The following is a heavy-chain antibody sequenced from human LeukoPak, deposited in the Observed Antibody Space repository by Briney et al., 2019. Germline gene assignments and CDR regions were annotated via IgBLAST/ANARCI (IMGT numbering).Heavy chain of an antibody. V-gene: IGHV3-30*02. J-gene: IGHJ4*02. D-gene: IGHD3-10*01. Sequence: PGGSLRLSCAASRFSFSTYGMHWVRQAPGKGLEWVAFIRYDGSVEDYADSVKGRFTISRDNSKNTLYLQMNSLRTEDTAVYYCAKDRLMYGSGTYPPDYWGQGTLVTVSS. CDR3: AKDRLMYGSGTYPPDY. CDR1: RFSFSTYG. CDR2: IRYDGSVE.